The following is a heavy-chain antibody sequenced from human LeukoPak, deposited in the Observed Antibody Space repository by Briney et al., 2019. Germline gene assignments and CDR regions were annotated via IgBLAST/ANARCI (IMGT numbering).Heavy chain of an antibody. V-gene: IGHV5-51*01. CDR2: IYPGDSDT. Sequence: GVSLKISCKGSGYSFTSYWIGWVRQMPGKGLEWIGIIYPGDSDTRYSPSFQGQVTISADKSISTAYLQWSSLKASDTAMYYCARGDYGDFRVFYTLFDYWGQGTLVTVSS. CDR3: ARGDYGDFRVFYTLFDY. CDR1: GYSFTSYW. J-gene: IGHJ4*02. D-gene: IGHD4-17*01.